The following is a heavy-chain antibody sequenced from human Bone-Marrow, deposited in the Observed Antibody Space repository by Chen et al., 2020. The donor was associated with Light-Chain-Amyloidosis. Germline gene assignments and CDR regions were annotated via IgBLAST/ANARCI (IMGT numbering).Heavy chain of an antibody. CDR1: GGPISHNIYY. D-gene: IGHD3-3*01. CDR2: VYYTGSA. Sequence: QLQLQESGPGMVKPSETLSLTCTVSGGPISHNIYYWAWIRQPPGQGLEWIGRVYYTGSAYYSPSLKSRVTMSVDTSRNQFSLSLSSVTAADTAIYFCARDTHYDFQNGPLSWFDPWGRGALVTVSS. CDR3: ARDTHYDFQNGPLSWFDP. J-gene: IGHJ5*02. V-gene: IGHV4-39*07.